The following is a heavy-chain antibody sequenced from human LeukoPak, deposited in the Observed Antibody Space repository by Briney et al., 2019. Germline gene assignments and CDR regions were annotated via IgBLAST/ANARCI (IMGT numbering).Heavy chain of an antibody. D-gene: IGHD3-16*01. CDR3: ARTYVANSFDI. J-gene: IGHJ3*02. CDR1: GGSISSYY. Sequence: SSETLSLTCTVSGGSISSYYWSWIRQPPGKGLEWIGYIYYSGNTIYNPSLKSRVTISVDTSKNQFSLKLSSVTAADTAVYYCARTYVANSFDIWGQGTMVTVSS. CDR2: IYYSGNT. V-gene: IGHV4-59*01.